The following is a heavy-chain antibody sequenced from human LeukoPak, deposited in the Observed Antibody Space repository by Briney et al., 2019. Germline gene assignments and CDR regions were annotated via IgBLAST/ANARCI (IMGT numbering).Heavy chain of an antibody. Sequence: KSSETLSLTCTVSGYSISSGYYWGWIRQPPGKGLEWIVSIYYSGSTYYNPSLKSRVTISVDTSKNHFSLKLSSVTAADTAVYYCASHMYYYDSSGYYVPSAFAIWGQGTMVTVSS. D-gene: IGHD3-22*01. CDR1: GYSISSGYY. CDR3: ASHMYYYDSSGYYVPSAFAI. CDR2: IYYSGST. J-gene: IGHJ3*02. V-gene: IGHV4-38-2*02.